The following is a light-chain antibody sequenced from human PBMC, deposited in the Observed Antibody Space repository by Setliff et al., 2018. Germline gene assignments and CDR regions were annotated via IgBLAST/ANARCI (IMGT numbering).Light chain of an antibody. CDR2: EVT. Sequence: SSLPPPSSFSCSPFQSITISCSGTICDFGSSDFVSWSHPHPGQAPPLVIYEVTNRPSGISNRFSGSKSGNSASLIISGLQAEDEADYYCSAYTSSSTYVFGTGTKGTVL. CDR1: ICDFGSSDF. V-gene: IGLV2-14*01. J-gene: IGLJ1*01. CDR3: SAYTSSSTYV.